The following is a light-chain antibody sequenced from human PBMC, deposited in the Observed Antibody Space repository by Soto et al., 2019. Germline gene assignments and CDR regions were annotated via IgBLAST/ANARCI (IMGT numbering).Light chain of an antibody. CDR2: GAS. Sequence: EIVLTQSPGTLSLSPGERATLSCRASQSVSSSYLAWYQQKPGQAPRLLIYGASSRATGIPDRFSGSGSGTDFNLNISRLEPEDFAVYYCQQYGSSLRTFGQGTKVEIK. CDR3: QQYGSSLRT. CDR1: QSVSSSY. J-gene: IGKJ1*01. V-gene: IGKV3-20*01.